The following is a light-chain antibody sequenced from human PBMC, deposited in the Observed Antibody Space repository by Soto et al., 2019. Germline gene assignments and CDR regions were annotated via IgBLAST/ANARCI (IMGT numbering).Light chain of an antibody. CDR1: QAIRND. V-gene: IGKV1-6*01. Sequence: AIQMTQSPSSLSASVGDRVTISCRASQAIRNDLGWYQQKPGKAPNLLIYGASSLESGVPSRFSGSGSGTDFTLTISSLQPEDFATYYCLQDNNYPRTFGQGTKVEI. CDR2: GAS. J-gene: IGKJ1*01. CDR3: LQDNNYPRT.